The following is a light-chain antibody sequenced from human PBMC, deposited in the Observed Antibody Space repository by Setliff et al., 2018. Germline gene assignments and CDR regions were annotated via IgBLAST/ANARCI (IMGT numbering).Light chain of an antibody. Sequence: QSALTQPASVSGSPGQSVTISCSGTSSDVGKHNLVSRYQQSPGKAPTLVIFEVSKRPSGVSNRFSGSKYGNTASLTISGLQAEDEADYYCSSYAGSSTVVFGGGTKVTVL. J-gene: IGLJ2*01. V-gene: IGLV2-23*02. CDR3: SSYAGSSTVV. CDR1: SSDVGKHNL. CDR2: EVS.